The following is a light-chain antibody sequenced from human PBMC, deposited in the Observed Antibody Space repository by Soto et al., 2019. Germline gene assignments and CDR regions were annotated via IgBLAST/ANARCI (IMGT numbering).Light chain of an antibody. CDR2: EGS. CDR3: CSYADSSRIYV. Sequence: QSALTQPASVSGSPGQSITISCTGTSSDVGSYNLVSWYQQHPGKAPKLMIYEGSKRPSGISNRFSGSKSGNTASLTISGLQAADEAEYYCCSYADSSRIYVFGSGTKVTFL. V-gene: IGLV2-23*01. J-gene: IGLJ1*01. CDR1: SSDVGSYNL.